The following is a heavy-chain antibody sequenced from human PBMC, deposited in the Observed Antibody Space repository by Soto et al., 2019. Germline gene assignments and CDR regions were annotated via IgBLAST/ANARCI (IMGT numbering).Heavy chain of an antibody. CDR1: GGTFSSYT. J-gene: IGHJ4*02. V-gene: IGHV1-69*02. CDR2: IIPILGIA. CDR3: ARGYCTNGVCYLFDY. Sequence: SVKVSCKASGGTFSSYTISWVRQAPGQGLEWMGRIIPILGIANYAQKFQGRVTITADKSTSTAYMELSSLRSEDTAVYYCARGYCTNGVCYLFDYWGQGTRVTVAS. D-gene: IGHD2-8*01.